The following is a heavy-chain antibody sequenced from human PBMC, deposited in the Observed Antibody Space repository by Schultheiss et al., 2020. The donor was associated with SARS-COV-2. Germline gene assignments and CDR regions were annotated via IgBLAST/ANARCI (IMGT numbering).Heavy chain of an antibody. CDR3: AKGLMITSSDS. V-gene: IGHV3-23*01. CDR2: ISGSGGST. CDR1: GFTFSSYA. Sequence: GGSLRLSCAASGFTFSSYAMSSVRQAPGKGLEWVSAISGSGGSTYYADSVKGRFTISRDNSKSTLFLQVNSLRVEDTAIYYCAKGLMITSSDSWGQGTLVTVSS. J-gene: IGHJ4*02. D-gene: IGHD1-20*01.